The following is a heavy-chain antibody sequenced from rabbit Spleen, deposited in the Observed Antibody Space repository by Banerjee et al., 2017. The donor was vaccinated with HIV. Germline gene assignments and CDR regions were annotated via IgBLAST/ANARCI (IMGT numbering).Heavy chain of an antibody. D-gene: IGHD1-1*01. J-gene: IGHJ6*01. CDR2: IHVGSSGST. V-gene: IGHV1S40*01. CDR3: ARDTSSSFSSYGMDL. CDR1: GFSFSRSYY. Sequence: QQLEESGGDLVKPGASLTLTCTASGFSFSRSYYMCWVRQAPGKGLEWIACIHVGSSGSTYYASWAKGRFTISKTLSTTVTLQMTSLTAADTATYFCARDTSSSFSSYGMDLWGQGTLVTVS.